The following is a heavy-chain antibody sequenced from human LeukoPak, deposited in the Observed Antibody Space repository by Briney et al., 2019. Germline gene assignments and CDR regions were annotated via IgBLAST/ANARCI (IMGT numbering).Heavy chain of an antibody. CDR2: ISGSGGGT. J-gene: IGHJ4*02. CDR1: GFIFSSYA. V-gene: IGHV3-23*01. D-gene: IGHD3-16*02. Sequence: HSGGSLRLSCAASGFIFSSYAMSWVRQAPGKGLEWVSAISGSGGGTYYADSVKGRFTISRDNSKNTLYLQMNSLRAEDTAVYYCAKDCQRVGMITFGGVIVNPDYWGQGTLVTVSS. CDR3: AKDCQRVGMITFGGVIVNPDY.